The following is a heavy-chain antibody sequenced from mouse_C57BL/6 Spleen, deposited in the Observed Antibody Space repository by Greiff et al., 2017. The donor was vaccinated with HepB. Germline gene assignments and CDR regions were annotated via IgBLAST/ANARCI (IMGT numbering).Heavy chain of an antibody. CDR3: INGYPWFAY. J-gene: IGHJ3*01. CDR2: IRLKSDNYAT. CDR1: GFTFSNYW. D-gene: IGHD2-2*01. Sequence: EVQGVESGGGLVQPGGSMKLSCVASGFTFSNYWMNWVRQSPEKGLEWVAQIRLKSDNYATHYAESVKGRFTISRDDSKSSVYLQMNNLRAEDTGIYYCINGYPWFAYWGQGTLVTVSA. V-gene: IGHV6-3*01.